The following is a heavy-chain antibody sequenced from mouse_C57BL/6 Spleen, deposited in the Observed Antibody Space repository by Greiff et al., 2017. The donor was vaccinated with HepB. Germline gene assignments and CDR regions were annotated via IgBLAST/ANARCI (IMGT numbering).Heavy chain of an antibody. CDR3: ARTLEFIDY. CDR2: INPNNGGT. CDR1: GYTFTDYN. J-gene: IGHJ2*01. Sequence: EVQLQQSGPELVKPGASVKMSCKASGYTFTDYNMHWVKQSHGKSLEWIGYINPNNGGTSYNKKFKGKATLTVNKSSCTAYMELRSLTPEESAGYYCARTLEFIDYWGQGTTLTVSS. V-gene: IGHV1-22*01.